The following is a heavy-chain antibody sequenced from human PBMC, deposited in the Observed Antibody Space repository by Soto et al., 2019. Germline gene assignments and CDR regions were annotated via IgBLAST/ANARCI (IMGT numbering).Heavy chain of an antibody. V-gene: IGHV3-33*01. Sequence: QVQLVESGGGVVQPGRSLRLSCAASGFTFSSYGMHWVRQAPGKGLEWVAVIWYDGSNKYYADSVKGRFTISRDNSKNTLYLQMNSLRAEDTAVYYCAIHSSSTGTFDIWGQGTMVTVSS. CDR2: IWYDGSNK. CDR1: GFTFSSYG. J-gene: IGHJ3*02. D-gene: IGHD3-9*01. CDR3: AIHSSSTGTFDI.